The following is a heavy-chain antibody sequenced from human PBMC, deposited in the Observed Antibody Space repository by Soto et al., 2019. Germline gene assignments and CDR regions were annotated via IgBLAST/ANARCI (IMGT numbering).Heavy chain of an antibody. CDR1: GGSVSSGSYY. D-gene: IGHD2-15*01. CDR2: IYYSGST. Sequence: KASETLSLTCTVSGGSVSSGSYYWSWIRQPPGKGLEWIGYIYYSGSTNYNPSLKSRVTISVDTSKNQFSLKLSSVTAADTAGYYCARGRGYGSGGSCYWFDYWGQGTLVTVSS. V-gene: IGHV4-61*01. CDR3: ARGRGYGSGGSCYWFDY. J-gene: IGHJ4*02.